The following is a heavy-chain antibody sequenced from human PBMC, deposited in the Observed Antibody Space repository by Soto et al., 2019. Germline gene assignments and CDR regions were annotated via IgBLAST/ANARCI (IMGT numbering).Heavy chain of an antibody. D-gene: IGHD6-19*01. Sequence: PGGSLRLSCAASGFTFSSYSMNWVRQAPGKGLEWVSSISSSSSYIYYADSVKGRFTISRDNAKNSLFLQMNSLRAEDTAVYYCARGSYRSGWYPHDYWGQGTQVTVSS. V-gene: IGHV3-21*01. CDR2: ISSSSSYI. CDR1: GFTFSSYS. J-gene: IGHJ4*02. CDR3: ARGSYRSGWYPHDY.